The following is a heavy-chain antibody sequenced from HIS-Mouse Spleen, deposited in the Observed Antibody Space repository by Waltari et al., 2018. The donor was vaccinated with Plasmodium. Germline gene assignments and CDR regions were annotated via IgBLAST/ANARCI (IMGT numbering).Heavy chain of an antibody. D-gene: IGHD6-13*01. J-gene: IGHJ2*01. CDR1: GFTFSSYW. Sequence: EVKLVASGGGLVQPGGSLRLSCEPSGFTFSSYWRSWVRKAPGKGLEWVANIKQDGSEKYYVDSVKGRFTISRDNAKNSLYLQMNSLRAEDTAVYYCASSWYWYFDLWGRGTLVTVSS. CDR2: IKQDGSEK. CDR3: ASSWYWYFDL. V-gene: IGHV3-7*01.